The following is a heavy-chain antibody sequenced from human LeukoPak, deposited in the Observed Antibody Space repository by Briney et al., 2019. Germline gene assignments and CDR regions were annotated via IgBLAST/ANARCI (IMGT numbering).Heavy chain of an antibody. J-gene: IGHJ2*01. CDR1: GGSISNFY. V-gene: IGHV4-59*01. Sequence: SETLSLTCTVSGGSISNFYWSWIRQSPVKGLEWLAYISYGGNTNYRPSLKSRVIMSLDTPRNRFSLKLTSVTAADTAVYYCARVSTEKAGIEYFDLWGRGTLVTVSP. CDR2: ISYGGNT. CDR3: ARVSTEKAGIEYFDL. D-gene: IGHD6-25*01.